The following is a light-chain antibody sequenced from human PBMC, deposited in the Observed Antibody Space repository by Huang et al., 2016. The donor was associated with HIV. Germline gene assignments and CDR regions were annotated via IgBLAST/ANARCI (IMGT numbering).Light chain of an antibody. Sequence: IQLTQSPSSLSASVGDTVTITCRASQGISNHLAWYQQKPGKAPKLLIYGASTLQSGVPSRFSGSGSGTDFTLTISGLQPEDFATYYCQQLNGYITFGPGTKVDIK. CDR1: QGISNH. J-gene: IGKJ3*01. V-gene: IGKV1-9*01. CDR3: QQLNGYIT. CDR2: GAS.